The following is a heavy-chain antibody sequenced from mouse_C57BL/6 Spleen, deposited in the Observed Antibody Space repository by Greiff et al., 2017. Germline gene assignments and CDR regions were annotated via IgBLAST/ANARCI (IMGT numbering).Heavy chain of an antibody. D-gene: IGHD2-3*01. CDR3: ARWLLYWYFDV. J-gene: IGHJ1*03. CDR1: GYTFTSYG. V-gene: IGHV1-81*01. Sequence: VKLVESGAELARPGASVKLSCKASGYTFTSYGISWVKQRTGQGLEWIGEIYPRSGNTYYNEKFKSKATLTVDKSSSTAYMQLSSLTSEDSAVYYCARWLLYWYFDVWGTGTTVTVSS. CDR2: IYPRSGNT.